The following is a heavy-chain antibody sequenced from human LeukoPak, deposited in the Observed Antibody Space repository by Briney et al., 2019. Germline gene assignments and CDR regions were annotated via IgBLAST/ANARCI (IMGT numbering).Heavy chain of an antibody. J-gene: IGHJ6*02. V-gene: IGHV3-30*03. CDR1: GFTFSSYG. CDR2: ISYDGSNK. D-gene: IGHD3-22*01. Sequence: QPGGSLRLSCAASGFTFSSYGMHWVRQAPGKGLEWVAVISYDGSNKYYADSVKGRFTISRDNAKNSLYLQMNSLRAEDTALYHCARTDPYYDSSGYDSYYYYGMDVWGQGTTVTVSS. CDR3: ARTDPYYDSSGYDSYYYYGMDV.